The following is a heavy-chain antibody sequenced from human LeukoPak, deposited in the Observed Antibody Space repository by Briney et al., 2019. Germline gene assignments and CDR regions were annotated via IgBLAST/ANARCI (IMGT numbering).Heavy chain of an antibody. CDR3: ARDSTNDFWSGYYPHYFDY. CDR1: GYTFTGYY. D-gene: IGHD3-3*01. V-gene: IGHV1-2*02. Sequence: ASVKVSCKASGYTFTGYYMHWMRQAPGQGLEWMGWINPNSGGTNYAQKFQGRVTMTRDTSISTAYMELSRLRSDDTAVYYCARDSTNDFWSGYYPHYFDYWGQGTLVTVSS. CDR2: INPNSGGT. J-gene: IGHJ4*02.